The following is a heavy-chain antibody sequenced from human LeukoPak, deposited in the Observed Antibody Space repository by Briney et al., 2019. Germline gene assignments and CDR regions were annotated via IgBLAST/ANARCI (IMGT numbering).Heavy chain of an antibody. CDR1: GYTFTSYY. J-gene: IGHJ4*02. D-gene: IGHD6-25*01. Sequence: ASVKVSCKASGYTFTSYYMHWVRQAPGQGLERMGIINPSGGSTSYAQKFQGRVTMTRDTSTSTVYMELSSLRSEDTAVYYCARALGGPANTYYFDYWGQGTLVTVSS. CDR2: INPSGGST. V-gene: IGHV1-46*01. CDR3: ARALGGPANTYYFDY.